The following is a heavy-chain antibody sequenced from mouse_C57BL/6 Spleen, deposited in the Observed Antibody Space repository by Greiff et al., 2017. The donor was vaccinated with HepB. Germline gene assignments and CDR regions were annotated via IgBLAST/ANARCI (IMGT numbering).Heavy chain of an antibody. D-gene: IGHD1-1*01. Sequence: QVQLKQPGAELVKPGASVKLSCKASGYTFTSYWMHWVKQRPGQGLEWIGMIHPNSGSTNYNEKFKSKATLTVDKSSSTAYMQLSSLTSEDSAVYCCARFYGKGDAMDYWGQGTSVTVSS. CDR2: IHPNSGST. J-gene: IGHJ4*01. CDR3: ARFYGKGDAMDY. V-gene: IGHV1-64*01. CDR1: GYTFTSYW.